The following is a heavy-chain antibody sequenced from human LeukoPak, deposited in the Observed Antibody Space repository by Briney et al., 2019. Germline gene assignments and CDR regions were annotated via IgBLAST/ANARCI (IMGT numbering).Heavy chain of an antibody. J-gene: IGHJ3*02. CDR3: ARDYYDSSGYMKVDI. CDR1: GGTFSSYA. V-gene: IGHV1-69*05. D-gene: IGHD3-22*01. CDR2: IIPIFGTA. Sequence: ASVKVSCKASGGTFSSYAISWVRQAPGQGLEWMGGIIPIFGTANYAQKLQGRVTMTTDTSTSTAYMELRSLRSDDTAVYYCARDYYDSSGYMKVDIWGQGTMVTVSS.